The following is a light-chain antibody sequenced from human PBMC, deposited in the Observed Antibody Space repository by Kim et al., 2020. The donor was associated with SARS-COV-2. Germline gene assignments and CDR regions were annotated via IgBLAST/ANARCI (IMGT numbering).Light chain of an antibody. J-gene: IGKJ2*01. CDR3: QQYFDFPYT. CDR1: QNIARY. CDR2: AAY. V-gene: IGKV1D-8*02. Sequence: SASPGDKVTITCRLTQNIARYLAWFQQRPGKAPQLLIYAAYTLHTGAPSRFSGSGSGTDFTLTINPLQSVDSATYFCQQYFDFPYTFGQGTKLEI.